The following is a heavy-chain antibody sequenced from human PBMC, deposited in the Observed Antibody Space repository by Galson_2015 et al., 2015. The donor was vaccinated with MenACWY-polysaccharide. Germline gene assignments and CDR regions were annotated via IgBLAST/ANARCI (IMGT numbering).Heavy chain of an antibody. CDR3: ARDRLSLRTAFYI. J-gene: IGHJ3*02. CDR1: GFIFSNNW. Sequence: SLRLSCAASGFIFSNNWMHWVRQAPGKGLEWVASVKEDGSEKYYVDSVKGRFTISRNNAKKSLYLQMNSLRAEDTAVYYCARDRLSLRTAFYISGQGTMVTVSS. CDR2: VKEDGSEK. V-gene: IGHV3-7*01. D-gene: IGHD3-16*02.